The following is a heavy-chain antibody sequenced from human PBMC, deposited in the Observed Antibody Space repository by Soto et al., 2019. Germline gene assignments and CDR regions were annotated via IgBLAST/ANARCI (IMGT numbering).Heavy chain of an antibody. V-gene: IGHV1-2*04. D-gene: IGHD6-6*01. Sequence: GASVKVSCKASGYAFTGYYMHWVRQAPGQGLEWMGWINPNSGGTNYAQKFQGWVTMTRDTSISTAYMELSRLRSDDTAVYYCARTIAARPENFDYWGQGTLVTVSS. J-gene: IGHJ4*02. CDR3: ARTIAARPENFDY. CDR1: GYAFTGYY. CDR2: INPNSGGT.